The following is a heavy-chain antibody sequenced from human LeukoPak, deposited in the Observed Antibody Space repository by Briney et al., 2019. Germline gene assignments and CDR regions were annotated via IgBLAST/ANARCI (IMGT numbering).Heavy chain of an antibody. D-gene: IGHD2-2*02. V-gene: IGHV1-24*01. J-gene: IGHJ4*02. CDR2: SDPEDGDT. CDR1: GATLSKLS. Sequence: ASVKVSCKVSGATLSKLSMHWVRQAPGGGLEWMGGSDPEDGDTDHAQKFQGRVTITADESTSTAYMELSSLRSEDTAVYYCASTALGYCSSTSCYTAGDFDYWGQGTLVTVSS. CDR3: ASTALGYCSSTSCYTAGDFDY.